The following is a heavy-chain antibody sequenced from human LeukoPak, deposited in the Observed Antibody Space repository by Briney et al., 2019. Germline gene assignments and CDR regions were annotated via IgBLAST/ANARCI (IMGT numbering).Heavy chain of an antibody. CDR1: GFAFDNYT. CDR2: ISSSGIHT. Sequence: GGSLRLSGAASGFAFDNYTINRVRQAPGKGLEWVSSISSSGIHTSYSDSLKGRFTISRDNPKNSLFLQMDSLRAEDTAVYYCAREEYYFGSGSRSSWYFHLWGRGTLVTVSS. D-gene: IGHD3-10*01. V-gene: IGHV3-21*01. J-gene: IGHJ2*01. CDR3: AREEYYFGSGSRSSWYFHL.